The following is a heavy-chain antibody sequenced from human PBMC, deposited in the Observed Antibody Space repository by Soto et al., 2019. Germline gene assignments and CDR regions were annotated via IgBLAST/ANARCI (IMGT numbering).Heavy chain of an antibody. CDR1: GYTFTGYY. V-gene: IGHV1-2*04. CDR3: ARDLKYYYGSGSSPNYYYYGMDV. CDR2: INPNSGGT. J-gene: IGHJ6*02. D-gene: IGHD3-10*01. Sequence: ASVKVSCKASGYTFTGYYMHWVRQAPGQGLEWMGWINPNSGGTNYAQKFQGWVTMTRDTSISTAYMELSRLRSDDTAVYYCARDLKYYYGSGSSPNYYYYGMDVWGQGTTVTVSS.